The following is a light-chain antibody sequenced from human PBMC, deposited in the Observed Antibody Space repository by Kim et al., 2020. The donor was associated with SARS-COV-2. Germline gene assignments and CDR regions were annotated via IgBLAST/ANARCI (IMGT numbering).Light chain of an antibody. CDR3: HQRSNWPLT. Sequence: EIVLTQSPATLSLSPGERATLSCRASQSVNTYLVWYQQKPGQAPRLLIYDASNRATGIPARFSGSGSGTDFTLTISSLEPEDFAVYYCHQRSNWPLTFGGGTKVEI. CDR1: QSVNTY. J-gene: IGKJ4*01. V-gene: IGKV3-11*01. CDR2: DAS.